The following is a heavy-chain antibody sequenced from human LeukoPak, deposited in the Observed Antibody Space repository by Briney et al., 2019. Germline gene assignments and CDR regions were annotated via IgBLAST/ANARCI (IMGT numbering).Heavy chain of an antibody. Sequence: SETLSLTCTVSGASISSYYWSWIRQPPGKGLEWIGYIFYSGITHYSPSLKSRVTMSVDTSKNQFSLKLSSVTAADTAVYFCASGPYPAAGTDHQFDYWGQGTPVTVFS. CDR1: GASISSYY. D-gene: IGHD6-13*01. J-gene: IGHJ4*02. CDR2: IFYSGIT. V-gene: IGHV4-59*01. CDR3: ASGPYPAAGTDHQFDY.